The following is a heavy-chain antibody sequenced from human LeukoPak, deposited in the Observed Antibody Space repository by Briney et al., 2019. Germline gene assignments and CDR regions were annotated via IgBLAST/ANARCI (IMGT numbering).Heavy chain of an antibody. CDR1: GGTFSSYA. V-gene: IGHV1-69*05. CDR3: ARAVVEMVTYYYYMDV. CDR2: IIPIFGTA. D-gene: IGHD5-24*01. Sequence: ASVKVSCKASGGTFSSYAISWVRQAPGQGLEWMGGIIPIFGTANYAQKFQGRVTITTDESTSTAYMELSSLRSEDTAVYYCARAVVEMVTYYYYMDVWGKGTTVTVSS. J-gene: IGHJ6*03.